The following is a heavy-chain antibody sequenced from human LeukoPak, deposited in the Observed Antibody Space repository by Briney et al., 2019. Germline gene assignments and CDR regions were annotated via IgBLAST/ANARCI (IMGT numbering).Heavy chain of an antibody. CDR2: ISYDGKHK. Sequence: GRSLRLSCAASGFSFSNSGMHWVRQAPGKGLEWVAIISYDGKHKYYADSVKGRFTVSRDNSKNTLNLQLDSLRTEDTAVYHCAKLTTMVRGVSYSFDYWGQGTLVAVSS. J-gene: IGHJ4*02. D-gene: IGHD3-10*01. CDR3: AKLTTMVRGVSYSFDY. CDR1: GFSFSNSG. V-gene: IGHV3-30*18.